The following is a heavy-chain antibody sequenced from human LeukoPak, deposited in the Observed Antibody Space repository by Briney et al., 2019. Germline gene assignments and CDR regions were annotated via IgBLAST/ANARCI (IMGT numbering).Heavy chain of an antibody. CDR1: GYTFTGYY. CDR2: INPQNGDT. CDR3: ASDVLAPARYDVFDV. Sequence: ASVKVSCRASGYTFTGYYIHWVRQAPGQGLECVGWINPQNGDTYSTEKFQGRVTMTRDTSITTAYMELRGLTDDDTAVYYCASDVLAPARYDVFDVWGQGTMVTVSS. J-gene: IGHJ3*01. D-gene: IGHD6-25*01. V-gene: IGHV1-2*02.